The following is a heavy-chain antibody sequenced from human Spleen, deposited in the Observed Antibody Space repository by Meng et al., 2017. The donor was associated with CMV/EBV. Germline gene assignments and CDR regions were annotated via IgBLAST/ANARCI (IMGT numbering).Heavy chain of an antibody. CDR1: GGSFSGYY. CDR3: ARDFHQYCTTTRCYFFWFDP. J-gene: IGHJ5*02. Sequence: SETLSLTCAVYGGSFSGYYWSWMRQPPGKGLEWIGEINPSGSTNYNPSLKSRVTISVDTSKNQFSLKLTSVTAADTAVYYCARDFHQYCTTTRCYFFWFDPWGQGTLVTVSS. CDR2: INPSGST. V-gene: IGHV4-34*01. D-gene: IGHD2-2*01.